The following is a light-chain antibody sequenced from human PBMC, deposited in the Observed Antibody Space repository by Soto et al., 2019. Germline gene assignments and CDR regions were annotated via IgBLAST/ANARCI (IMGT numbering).Light chain of an antibody. CDR1: QSVSSNY. Sequence: EIVLTQSPGTLSLSPGERATLSCRASQSVSSNYLAWYQQKPGQAPRLLIYGASSRATGIPDRFSGSGSGTDFTLTISRLEPEDFAVYYCQQYGSSPLYTFGQGTQLESK. CDR3: QQYGSSPLYT. CDR2: GAS. V-gene: IGKV3-20*01. J-gene: IGKJ2*01.